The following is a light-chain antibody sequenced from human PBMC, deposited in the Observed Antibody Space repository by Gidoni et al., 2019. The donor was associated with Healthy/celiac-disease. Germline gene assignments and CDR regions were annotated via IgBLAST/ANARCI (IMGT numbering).Light chain of an antibody. J-gene: IGKJ4*01. V-gene: IGKV4-1*01. CDR3: QQYYSTPLT. Sequence: DIMMTQSPDSLAVSLGERATINCKSSQSVLYSSNNKNYLAWYQQKPGQPPKLLIYWASTRESGVPERFRGSGSGTDFTLTISSLQAEDVAVYYCQQYYSTPLTFGGGTKVEIK. CDR1: QSVLYSSNNKNY. CDR2: WAS.